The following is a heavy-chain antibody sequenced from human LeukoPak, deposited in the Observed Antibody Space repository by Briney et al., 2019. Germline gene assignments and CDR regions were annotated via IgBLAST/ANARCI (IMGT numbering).Heavy chain of an antibody. D-gene: IGHD6-19*01. CDR1: GFTFSSSA. Sequence: GGSLRLSCAASGFTFSSSAMSWVRQAPGKGLEWVSAISGSGGSTYYADSVKGRFTISRDNSKNTLYLQMNSLRAEDTAVYYCAKDGREQWPVGWFDPWGQGTLVTVSS. J-gene: IGHJ5*02. CDR2: ISGSGGST. CDR3: AKDGREQWPVGWFDP. V-gene: IGHV3-23*01.